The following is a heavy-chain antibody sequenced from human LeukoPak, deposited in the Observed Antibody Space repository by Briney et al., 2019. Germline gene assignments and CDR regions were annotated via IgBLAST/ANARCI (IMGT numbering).Heavy chain of an antibody. CDR3: VREEALAGTFFDY. V-gene: IGHV3-7*01. J-gene: IGHJ4*02. D-gene: IGHD6-19*01. CDR2: IKKDGSEK. Sequence: GGSLRLSCAASGFTFSTFWMSWVRQAPGKGLEWVANIKKDGSEKYYVDSVKGRFTISRDNAKNSLYLQMNSLRAEDTAVYFCVREEALAGTFFDYWGQGTLVTVSS. CDR1: GFTFSTFW.